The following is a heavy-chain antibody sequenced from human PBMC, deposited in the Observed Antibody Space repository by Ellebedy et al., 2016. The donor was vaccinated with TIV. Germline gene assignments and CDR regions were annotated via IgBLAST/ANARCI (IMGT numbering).Heavy chain of an antibody. CDR3: AKRRVRSSTRTNTSFDY. J-gene: IGHJ4*02. CDR1: GFTFGSYA. D-gene: IGHD1-14*01. Sequence: GGSLRLXCAASGFTFGSYAMSWVRQAPGKGLEWVSTTSGSGGGSFYADSVKGRFTISRDNSKNTLYLQMNSLRVEDTAVYFCAKRRVRSSTRTNTSFDYWGQGTLVTVSS. CDR2: TSGSGGGS. V-gene: IGHV3-23*01.